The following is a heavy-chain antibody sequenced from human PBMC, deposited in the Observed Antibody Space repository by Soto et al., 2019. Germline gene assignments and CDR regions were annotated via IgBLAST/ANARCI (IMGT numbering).Heavy chain of an antibody. CDR2: IYYSGST. CDR3: ASVLLWFGDPTQGWFDP. D-gene: IGHD3-10*01. Sequence: SETLSLTCTVSGGSISSSSYYWGWIRQPPGKGLEWIGSIYYSGSTYYNPSLKSRVTISVDTSKNQFSLELSSVTAADTAVYYCASVLLWFGDPTQGWFDPWGQGTLVTVSS. J-gene: IGHJ5*02. CDR1: GGSISSSSYY. V-gene: IGHV4-39*01.